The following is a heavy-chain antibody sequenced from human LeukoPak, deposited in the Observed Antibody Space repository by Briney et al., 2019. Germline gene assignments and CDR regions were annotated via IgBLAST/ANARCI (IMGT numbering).Heavy chain of an antibody. CDR3: ARAPSEIGGYYPEYFRH. D-gene: IGHD3-22*01. Sequence: PGGSLRLSCAASGFTFSSYWMHWVRQAPGKGLVWVSRIKSDGSTRYAGSVKGRFTISRDNAKNTVSLQMNSLRTEGTGAYYCARAPSEIGGYYPEYFRHWGQGTLVTVSP. CDR1: GFTFSSYW. CDR2: IKSDGST. V-gene: IGHV3-74*01. J-gene: IGHJ1*01.